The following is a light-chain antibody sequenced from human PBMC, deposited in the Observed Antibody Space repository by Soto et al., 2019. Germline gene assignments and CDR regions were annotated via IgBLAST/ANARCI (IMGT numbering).Light chain of an antibody. CDR3: QQYITRPPYT. J-gene: IGKJ2*01. CDR2: EAS. CDR1: QSVGSS. V-gene: IGKV3-15*01. Sequence: EIVLTQSPDTLSVSPGERVTLSCKAGQSVGSSLAWYQQKPGQDPRLLIYEASTRAAGISARFSGSGSGTEFTLSISSLQSEDFAVYYCQQYITRPPYTFGQGTKLE.